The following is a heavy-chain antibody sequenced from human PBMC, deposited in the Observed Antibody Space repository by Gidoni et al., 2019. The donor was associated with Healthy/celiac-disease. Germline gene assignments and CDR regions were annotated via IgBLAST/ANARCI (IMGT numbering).Heavy chain of an antibody. D-gene: IGHD3-22*01. V-gene: IGHV3-43*01. J-gene: IGHJ4*02. Sequence: EVQLVESGGVVVQPGGSLRLSCAASGFTFDDYTMHWVRQAPGKGLEWVSLISWDGGSTYYADSVKGRFTISRDNSKNSLYLQMNSLRTEDTALYYCAKDNDDSSGYYYGIGAFDYWGQGTLVTVSS. CDR3: AKDNDDSSGYYYGIGAFDY. CDR1: GFTFDDYT. CDR2: ISWDGGST.